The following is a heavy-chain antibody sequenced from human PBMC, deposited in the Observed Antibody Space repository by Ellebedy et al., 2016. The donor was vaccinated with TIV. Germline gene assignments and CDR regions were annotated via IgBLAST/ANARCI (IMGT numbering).Heavy chain of an antibody. CDR1: GFTVSRNY. J-gene: IGHJ4*02. V-gene: IGHV3-53*01. Sequence: PGGSLRLSCAASGFTVSRNYMSWVRQAPGKGLEWVSVLYSGGSTYYADSVKGRFTISRDNSKNTLYVQMNSLIAEDTAVYYCERVRYSGSFSGFDYWGQGTLVTVSS. CDR3: ERVRYSGSFSGFDY. D-gene: IGHD1-26*01. CDR2: LYSGGST.